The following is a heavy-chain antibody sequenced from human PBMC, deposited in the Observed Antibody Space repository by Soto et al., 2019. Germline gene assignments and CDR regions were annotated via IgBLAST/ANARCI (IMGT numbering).Heavy chain of an antibody. CDR1: GGSFSGYY. J-gene: IGHJ6*02. V-gene: IGHV4-34*01. CDR3: ARITVTPVFDYYYGMDV. CDR2: INHSGST. Sequence: SETLSLTCAVYGGSFSGYYWSWIRQPPGKGLEWMGEINHSGSTNYNPSLKSRVTISVDTSKSQFSLKLSSVTAADTAVYYYARITVTPVFDYYYGMDVWGQGTTVTVSS. D-gene: IGHD4-17*01.